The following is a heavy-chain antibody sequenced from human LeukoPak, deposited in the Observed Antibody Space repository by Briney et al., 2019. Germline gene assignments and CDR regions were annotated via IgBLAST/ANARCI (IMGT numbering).Heavy chain of an antibody. CDR3: ARDRSPYYYDDMAWYGMDV. J-gene: IGHJ6*02. CDR1: GFTFSNYV. V-gene: IGHV3-33*01. CDR2: VWYDGNNE. D-gene: IGHD3-22*01. Sequence: GGSLRLSCAASGFTFSNYVVHWVRQAPGKGLEWVALVWYDGNNEYYADSVKGRFTISRDNSKKTLYLQMNSLRGDDTAVYYCARDRSPYYYDDMAWYGMDVWGQGTTVTVSS.